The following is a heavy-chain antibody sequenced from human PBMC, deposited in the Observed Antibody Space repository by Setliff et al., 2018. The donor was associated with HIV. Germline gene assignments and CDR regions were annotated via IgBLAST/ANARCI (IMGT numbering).Heavy chain of an antibody. D-gene: IGHD6-19*01. CDR3: ARQFPPYHSGAHYSDL. CDR1: GGSISSSNW. J-gene: IGHJ5*02. Sequence: PSETLSLTCTVSGGSISSSNWWSWVRQPPGKGLEWIGTIYYSGSTYYNPSLKSRVTISVDSSKNQFSLKLTSVTAADAAIYYCARQFPPYHSGAHYSDLWSQGTLVTVSS. V-gene: IGHV4-4*02. CDR2: IYYSGST.